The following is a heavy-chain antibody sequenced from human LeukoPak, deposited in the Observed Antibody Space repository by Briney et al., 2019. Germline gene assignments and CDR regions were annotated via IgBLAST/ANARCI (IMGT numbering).Heavy chain of an antibody. J-gene: IGHJ4*02. CDR3: ARSQGRLGVVGGY. CDR2: INHSGST. Sequence: PSETLSLTCAVYGGSFSGYCWSWIRQPPGKGLEWIGEINHSGSTNYNPSLKSRVTISVDTSKNQFSLKLSSVTAADTAVYYCARSQGRLGVVGGYWGQGTLVTVSS. CDR1: GGSFSGYC. D-gene: IGHD3-16*01. V-gene: IGHV4-34*01.